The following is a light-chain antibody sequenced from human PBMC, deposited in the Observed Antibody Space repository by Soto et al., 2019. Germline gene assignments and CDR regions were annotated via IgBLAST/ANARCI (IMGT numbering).Light chain of an antibody. CDR3: QQYKNWPPLT. CDR1: QSVSSN. V-gene: IGKV3-15*01. J-gene: IGKJ4*01. CDR2: GAS. Sequence: ETVMTQSPATLSVSPGERATLSCRASQSVSSNLAWYQQKPGQAPRLLTYGASTRATGIPARFSGSGSGTDFTLTISSLQSEDFAVYFCQQYKNWPPLTFGGGTKV.